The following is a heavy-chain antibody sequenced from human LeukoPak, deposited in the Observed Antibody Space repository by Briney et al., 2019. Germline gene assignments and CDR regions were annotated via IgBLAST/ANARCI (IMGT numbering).Heavy chain of an antibody. CDR1: GGSISSRDYY. Sequence: SETLSLTCTVSGGSISSRDYYWGWIRQPPGKGLEWIGSIYYGGNTYYNPSLKSRVTISVDTSMNHFSLKLSFVTTADTAVYYCARPLGYCSGGSCTRGYNWFDPWGQGTLVTVPS. CDR3: ARPLGYCSGGSCTRGYNWFDP. V-gene: IGHV4-39*02. J-gene: IGHJ5*02. D-gene: IGHD2-15*01. CDR2: IYYGGNT.